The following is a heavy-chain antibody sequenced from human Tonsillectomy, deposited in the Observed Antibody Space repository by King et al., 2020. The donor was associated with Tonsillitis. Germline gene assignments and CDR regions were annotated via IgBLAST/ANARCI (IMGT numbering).Heavy chain of an antibody. J-gene: IGHJ6*03. CDR1: GYTFTSYG. CDR3: TRTALVVVFATNMDD. D-gene: IGHD2-15*01. Sequence: VQSGAEVKKPGASVKVSCKASGYTFTSYGISWVRQAPGQGLEWMGGISAYNGNTNYAQKLQGRVTMTTDTSTSTAYMELRSLRSDDTAVYYCTRTALVVVFATNMDDWGKGTTVTVPS. CDR2: ISAYNGNT. V-gene: IGHV1-18*01.